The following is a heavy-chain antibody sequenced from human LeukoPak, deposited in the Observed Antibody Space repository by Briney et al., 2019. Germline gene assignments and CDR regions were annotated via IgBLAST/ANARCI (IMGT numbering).Heavy chain of an antibody. CDR3: ARGPSDYGDYEFDY. J-gene: IGHJ4*02. V-gene: IGHV4-59*01. D-gene: IGHD4-17*01. Sequence: PSETLSLTCTVSGGSISSYYWSWIRQPPGKGLEWIGYIYYSGSTNYNPSLKSRVTTSVDTSKNQFSLKLSSVTAADTAVYYCARGPSDYGDYEFDYWGQGTLVTVSS. CDR1: GGSISSYY. CDR2: IYYSGST.